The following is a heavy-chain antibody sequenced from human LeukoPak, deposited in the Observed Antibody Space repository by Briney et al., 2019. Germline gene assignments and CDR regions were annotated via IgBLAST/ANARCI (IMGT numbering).Heavy chain of an antibody. V-gene: IGHV3-64*01. J-gene: IGHJ6*03. CDR2: ISGKGGST. CDR3: ARGEAAVYYYYYLDV. D-gene: IGHD6-25*01. CDR1: GFSFSSYS. Sequence: GGSLRLSCAVSGFSFSSYSMHWVRQAPGKGLEYVSGISGKGGSTNYANSVKGRFIISRDNSQNTLFLQMVSLRAEDMAVYYCARGEAAVYYYYYLDVWGKGTTVTVSS.